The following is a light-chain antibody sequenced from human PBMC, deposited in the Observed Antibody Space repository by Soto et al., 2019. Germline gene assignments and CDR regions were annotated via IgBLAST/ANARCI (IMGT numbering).Light chain of an antibody. CDR1: QSVRSY. Sequence: EIVLTQSPATLSLSPGERATLSCRASQSVRSYLAWYQQKPGQAPRLLIYDASNRATGIPARFSGSGSGTDFTLTISILEPEDFAVYYCQQRSNWPLTFGGGTKVEI. V-gene: IGKV3-11*01. CDR2: DAS. J-gene: IGKJ4*01. CDR3: QQRSNWPLT.